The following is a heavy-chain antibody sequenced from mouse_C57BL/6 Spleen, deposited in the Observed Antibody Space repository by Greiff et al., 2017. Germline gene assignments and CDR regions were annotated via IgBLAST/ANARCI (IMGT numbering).Heavy chain of an antibody. CDR3: ARIDDGRDYFDY. D-gene: IGHD1-2*01. CDR1: GFSLTSSA. V-gene: IGHV2-9-1*01. J-gene: IGHJ2*01. Sequence: VQLQESGPGLVAPSQSLSITCTVSGFSLTSSAISWVRQPPGKGLEWLGVIWTGGGTNYNSALKSRLSISKDNSKSHVFLKMNSLRTDDTARDYCARIDDGRDYFDYWGQGTTLTVSP. CDR2: IWTGGGT.